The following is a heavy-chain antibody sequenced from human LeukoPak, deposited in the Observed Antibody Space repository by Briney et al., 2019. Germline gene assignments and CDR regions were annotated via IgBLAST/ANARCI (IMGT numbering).Heavy chain of an antibody. D-gene: IGHD6-6*01. J-gene: IGHJ5*02. CDR1: GYTFTTYG. CDR3: ARDLVAARPGWFDL. Sequence: ASVKVSCKASGYTFTTYGISWMRQAPGQGLEWMGWISAYNGDTNYAQKFQGRVTMTTETPTSTAYMELRSLRYDDTAVYYCARDLVAARPGWFDLWGQGTLVTVSS. CDR2: ISAYNGDT. V-gene: IGHV1-18*01.